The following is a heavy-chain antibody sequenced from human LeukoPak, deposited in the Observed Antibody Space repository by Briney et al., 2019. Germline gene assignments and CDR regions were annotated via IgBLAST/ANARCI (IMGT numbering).Heavy chain of an antibody. CDR2: IKEDGSTK. D-gene: IGHD6-6*01. CDR1: GFTFSNYW. Sequence: PGGSLRLSCAASGFTFSNYWMSWVRQAPGKGLEWVANIKEDGSTKYYVDSVKGRFTISRANAKNSVYLQISSLRVEDTAAYYCARIGYSSSSYDYWGQGTLVTVSS. CDR3: ARIGYSSSSYDY. J-gene: IGHJ4*02. V-gene: IGHV3-7*01.